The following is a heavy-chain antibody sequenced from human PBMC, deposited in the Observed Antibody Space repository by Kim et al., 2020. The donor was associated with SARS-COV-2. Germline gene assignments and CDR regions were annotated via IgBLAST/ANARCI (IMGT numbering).Heavy chain of an antibody. J-gene: IGHJ4*02. Sequence: PSLQGQVTISADKSISTAYLQWSSLKASDTAMYYCARPMSYGSGSNGFDYWGQGTLVTVSS. CDR3: ARPMSYGSGSNGFDY. D-gene: IGHD3-10*01. V-gene: IGHV5-51*01.